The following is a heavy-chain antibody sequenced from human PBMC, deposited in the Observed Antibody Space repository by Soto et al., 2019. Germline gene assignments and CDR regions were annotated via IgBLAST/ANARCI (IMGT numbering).Heavy chain of an antibody. CDR1: VCCVNSRNYY. CDR2: IYNSATT. V-gene: IGHV4-39*01. Sequence: SETRWRTCTFCVCCVNSRNYYWGLIRQPPGKGLEWIVSIYNSATTYYNPSLKPRVTISADTSRNQFSLNLRSVTAAATAMYYCGRAVTAPNRNPDFEYCGKGDMVNVSS. J-gene: IGHJ4*02. CDR3: GRAVTAPNRNPDFEY. D-gene: IGHD4-17*01.